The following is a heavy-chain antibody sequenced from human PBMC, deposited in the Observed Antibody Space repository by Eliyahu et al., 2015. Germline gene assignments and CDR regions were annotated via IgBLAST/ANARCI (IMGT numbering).Heavy chain of an antibody. V-gene: IGHV3-64*01. Sequence: EVQLVESGGGLVQPGGSLRLSCAXSGFPFXXYAMHWVRQAPGKGLEYVSAISSNGGSTYYANSVKGRFTISRDNSKNTLYLQMGSLRAEDMAVYYCARGYCSGGSCPPDFQHWGQGTLVTVSS. CDR3: ARGYCSGGSCPPDFQH. J-gene: IGHJ1*01. CDR2: ISSNGGST. D-gene: IGHD2-15*01. CDR1: GFPFXXYA.